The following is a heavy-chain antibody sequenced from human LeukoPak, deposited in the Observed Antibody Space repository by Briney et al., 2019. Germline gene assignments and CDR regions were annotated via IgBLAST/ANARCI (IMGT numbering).Heavy chain of an antibody. D-gene: IGHD6-19*01. CDR2: ISSSSSYI. CDR3: ARDGARGWYGDY. CDR1: GFTFSSYS. J-gene: IGHJ4*02. Sequence: GGSLRLSCAASGFTFSSYSMNWVGQAPGKGLEWVSSISSSSSYIYYADSVKGRFTISRDNAKNSLYLQMNSLRAEDTAVYYCARDGARGWYGDYWGQGTLVTVSS. V-gene: IGHV3-21*01.